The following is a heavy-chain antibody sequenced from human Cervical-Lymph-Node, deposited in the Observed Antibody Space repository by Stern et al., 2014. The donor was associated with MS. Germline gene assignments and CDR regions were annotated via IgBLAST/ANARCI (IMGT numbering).Heavy chain of an antibody. J-gene: IGHJ4*02. D-gene: IGHD4-17*01. CDR2: IYTSGST. CDR3: ARAFMTTVITLDY. V-gene: IGHV4-61*02. Sequence: QVQLQESGPGLVKPSQTLSLTCTVSGGSISSGSYYWSWIRQPAGKGLEWIGRIYTSGSTNYNPSLKSRVTISIDTSKSQFSLKLGSGTAADTAVYYCARAFMTTVITLDYWGQGTLVTVSS. CDR1: GGSISSGSYY.